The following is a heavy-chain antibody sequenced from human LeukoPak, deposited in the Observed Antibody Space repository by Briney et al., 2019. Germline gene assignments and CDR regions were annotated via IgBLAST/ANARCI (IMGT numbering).Heavy chain of an antibody. D-gene: IGHD2-2*01. CDR3: ARSGCSSTSCYQADY. CDR2: IYYSGST. CDR1: GGSISSYY. V-gene: IGHV4-59*01. J-gene: IGHJ4*02. Sequence: SETLSLTCTVSGGSISSYYWSWIRQPPGKGLEWIGYIYYSGSTNYNPSLKSRVTISVDTSENQFSLKLSSVTAADTAVYYCARSGCSSTSCYQADYWGQGTLVTVSS.